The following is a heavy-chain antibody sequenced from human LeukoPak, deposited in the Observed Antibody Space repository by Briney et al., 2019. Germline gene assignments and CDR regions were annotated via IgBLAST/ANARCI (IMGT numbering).Heavy chain of an antibody. CDR2: INPNSGGT. J-gene: IGHJ4*02. Sequence: ASVKVSCKASGYTFTGSYMHWVRQAPGQGLEWMGWINPNSGGTKYAQKFQGRVTLTKDTSINTAYMELSRLTSDDTAVYYCARARGWYSSGYWGQGTLVTVSS. CDR1: GYTFTGSY. V-gene: IGHV1-2*02. CDR3: ARARGWYSSGY. D-gene: IGHD6-19*01.